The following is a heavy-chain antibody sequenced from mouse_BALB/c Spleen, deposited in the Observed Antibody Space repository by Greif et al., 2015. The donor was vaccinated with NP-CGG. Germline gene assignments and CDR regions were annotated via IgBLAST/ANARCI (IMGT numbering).Heavy chain of an antibody. CDR3: ARQYDYEGYAMDC. D-gene: IGHD2-4*01. V-gene: IGHV5-12*02. J-gene: IGHJ4*01. CDR2: ISNGGGST. CDR1: GFTFSDYY. Sequence: EVKLVESGGGLVQPGGSLKLSCATSGFTFSDYYMYWVRQTPEKRLEWVAYISNGGGSTYYPDTVKGRFTISGDNAKNTLYLQMSRLKSEDTAIYYCARQYDYEGYAMDCWGQGTSVTVSS.